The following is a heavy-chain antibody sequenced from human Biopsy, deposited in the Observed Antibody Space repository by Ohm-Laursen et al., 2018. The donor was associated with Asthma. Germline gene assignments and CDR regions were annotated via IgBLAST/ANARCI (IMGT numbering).Heavy chain of an antibody. CDR1: GYSLTDLS. CDR2: HDHEEGGT. D-gene: IGHD5-18*01. Sequence: ASVKVSCKISGYSLTDLSMHWVRQAPGQGLERMGGHDHEEGGTVNARRFQGRVTMTEDTSTDTAYMELSSLSSDDTAVYYCASDFPKDYVRYNYQFWGQGTAVTVSS. J-gene: IGHJ6*02. CDR3: ASDFPKDYVRYNYQF. V-gene: IGHV1-24*01.